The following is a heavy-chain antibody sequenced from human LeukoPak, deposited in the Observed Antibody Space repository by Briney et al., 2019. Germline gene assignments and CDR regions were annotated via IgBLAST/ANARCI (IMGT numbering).Heavy chain of an antibody. V-gene: IGHV3-7*01. J-gene: IGHJ3*02. Sequence: GGSLRLSCAASGFTFSSYWMSWVRRAPGKGLEWVANIKQDGSEKYYVDSVKGRFTISRDNAKNSLYLQMNSLRAEDTAVYYCASPAGPTWVRMTFDIWGQGTMVTVSS. D-gene: IGHD2/OR15-2a*01. CDR1: GFTFSSYW. CDR3: ASPAGPTWVRMTFDI. CDR2: IKQDGSEK.